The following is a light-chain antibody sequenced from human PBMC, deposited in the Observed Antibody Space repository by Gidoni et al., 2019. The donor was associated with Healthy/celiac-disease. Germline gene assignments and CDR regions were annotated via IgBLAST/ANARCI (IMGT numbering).Light chain of an antibody. V-gene: IGKV3-20*01. Sequence: EIVLTQSPGTLSLSPGERATLSCRASQSVSSSYLAWYQQKPGQAPRLLIYGAASRATGIPDRFSGSGSGTDFTLTISRPEPEDFAVYYCQQYGSSQGLTFXGXTKVEIK. CDR1: QSVSSSY. CDR3: QQYGSSQGLT. CDR2: GAA. J-gene: IGKJ4*01.